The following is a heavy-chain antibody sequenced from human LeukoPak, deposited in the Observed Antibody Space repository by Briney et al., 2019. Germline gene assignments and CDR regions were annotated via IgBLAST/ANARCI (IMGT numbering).Heavy chain of an antibody. CDR1: GFTFSSNT. J-gene: IGHJ3*02. D-gene: IGHD2-8*01. CDR3: ARGSRDCANGVCYAFDI. CDR2: ISSSSSYI. Sequence: PGGSLRLSCAASGFTFSSNTMNWVRQAPGKGLEWVSSISSSSSYIYHADSVKGRFTISRDNAKKSLYLQMNSLRAEDTAVYYCARGSRDCANGVCYAFDIWGQGTVVIVSS. V-gene: IGHV3-21*01.